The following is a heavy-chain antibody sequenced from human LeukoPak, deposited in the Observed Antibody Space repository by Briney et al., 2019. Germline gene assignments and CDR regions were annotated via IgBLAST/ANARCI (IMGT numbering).Heavy chain of an antibody. Sequence: SETLSLTCAVYGGSFSGYYWSWIRQPPGKGLEWIGETNHSGSTNYNPSLKSRVTISVDTSKNQFSLKLSSVTAADTAVYYCATTYYQFDPWGQGTLVTVSS. CDR1: GGSFSGYY. CDR2: TNHSGST. V-gene: IGHV4-34*01. D-gene: IGHD3-10*01. J-gene: IGHJ5*02. CDR3: ATTYYQFDP.